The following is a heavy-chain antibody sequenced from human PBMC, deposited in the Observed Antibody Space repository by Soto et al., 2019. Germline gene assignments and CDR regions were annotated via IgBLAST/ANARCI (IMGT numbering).Heavy chain of an antibody. D-gene: IGHD6-6*01. CDR2: IKQDGSGK. CDR1: GFTFSSYW. Sequence: GGSLRLSCAASGFTFSSYWMSWVRQAPGKGLEWVANIKQDGSGKYYVDSVKGRFTISRDNAKNSLYLQMNSLRAEDTAVYYCARDRSSSSHGFDYWDQGTLVTVSS. V-gene: IGHV3-7*05. CDR3: ARDRSSSSHGFDY. J-gene: IGHJ4*02.